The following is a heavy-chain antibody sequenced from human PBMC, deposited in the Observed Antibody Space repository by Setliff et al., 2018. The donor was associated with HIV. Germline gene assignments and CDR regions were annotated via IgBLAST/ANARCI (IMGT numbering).Heavy chain of an antibody. V-gene: IGHV4-34*01. J-gene: IGHJ6*03. CDR1: GGSFSAYH. D-gene: IGHD2-21*01. CDR3: ARLSIPAYYYMDV. CDR2: ISHSGST. Sequence: PSETLSLTCAVYGGSFSAYHWTWIRQPPGRGLEWIGEISHSGSTNYNPSLKSRVTLSIDTSKNQFSLKLTSVTAADTAVYYCARLSIPAYYYMDVWGKGTTVTVSS.